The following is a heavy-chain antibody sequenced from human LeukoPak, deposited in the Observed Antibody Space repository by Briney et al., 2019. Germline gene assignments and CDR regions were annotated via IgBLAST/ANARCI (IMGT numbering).Heavy chain of an antibody. CDR3: ARGTPDYYGSGSYHDY. J-gene: IGHJ4*02. Sequence: PSETLSLTCTVSGGSISSSSYYWGWIRQPPGKGLEWIGSIYYSGSTYYNPSLKSRVTISVDTSKNQFSLKLSSVTAADTAVYYCARGTPDYYGSGSYHDYWGQGTLVTVSS. D-gene: IGHD3-10*01. CDR2: IYYSGST. V-gene: IGHV4-39*07. CDR1: GGSISSSSYY.